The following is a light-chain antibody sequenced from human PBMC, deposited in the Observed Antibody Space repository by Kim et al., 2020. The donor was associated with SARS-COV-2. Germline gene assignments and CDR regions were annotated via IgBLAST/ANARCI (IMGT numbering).Light chain of an antibody. V-gene: IGKV3-11*01. J-gene: IGKJ4*01. CDR2: DAS. Sequence: EIVLTQSPATLSLSPGERATLSCRASQSVGSYLAWYQQKPGQAPRLLIYDASNRATGIPARFSGSGSGTDFNLTISSLEPEDFADYYCQKRGNWLTFGGGTKVDIK. CDR1: QSVGSY. CDR3: QKRGNWLT.